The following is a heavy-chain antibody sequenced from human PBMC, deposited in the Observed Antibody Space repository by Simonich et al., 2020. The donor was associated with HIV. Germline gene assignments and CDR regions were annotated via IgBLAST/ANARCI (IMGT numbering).Heavy chain of an antibody. J-gene: IGHJ4*02. D-gene: IGHD3-3*01. CDR2: CMGSGVRT. CDR3: AKDRYYNFWSGYYDY. CDR1: GFTFSSYA. V-gene: IGHV3-23*01. Sequence: EVQLLESGGGLVQPGGSLRLSCAASGFTFSSYAMSWVRQAPGKGLGWVSACMGSGVRTYYADSGKGRFTISRDNSKNTLYLQMNSLRAEDTAVYYCAKDRYYNFWSGYYDYWGQGTLVTVSS.